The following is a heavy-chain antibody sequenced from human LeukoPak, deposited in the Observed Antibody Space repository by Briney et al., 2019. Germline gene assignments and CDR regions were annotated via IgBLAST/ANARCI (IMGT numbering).Heavy chain of an antibody. J-gene: IGHJ3*02. D-gene: IGHD3-16*01. CDR2: ISSSSSYI. V-gene: IGHV3-21*01. CDR3: ARDMITFGGSSAFDI. Sequence: GGSLRHSCAASGFTFSSYSMNWVRQAPGKGLEWVSSISSSSSYIYYADSVKGRFTISRDNAKNSLYLQMNSLRAEDTAVYYCARDMITFGGSSAFDIWGQGTMVTVSS. CDR1: GFTFSSYS.